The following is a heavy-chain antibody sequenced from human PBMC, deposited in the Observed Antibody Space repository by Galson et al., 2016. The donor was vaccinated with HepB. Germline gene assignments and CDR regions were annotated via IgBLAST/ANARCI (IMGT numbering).Heavy chain of an antibody. J-gene: IGHJ5*02. CDR2: LNPNSGNT. V-gene: IGHV1-2*02. CDR1: GDAFNAFY. Sequence: SVKVSCKASGDAFNAFYIHWVRQAPGQGLEWIGWLNPNSGNTGYAQNFQGRVTMTRDTSISTVYMELSSLRSDDTAVYYCARVKRPHFDPWGQGTLVTVSS. CDR3: ARVKRPHFDP.